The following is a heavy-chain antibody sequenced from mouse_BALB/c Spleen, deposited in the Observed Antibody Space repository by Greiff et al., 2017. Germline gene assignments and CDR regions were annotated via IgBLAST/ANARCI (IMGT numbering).Heavy chain of an antibody. D-gene: IGHD2-3*01. CDR1: GFSLTGYG. CDR2: IWGDGST. Sequence: VQGVESGPGLVAPSQSLSITCTVSGFSLTGYGVNWVRQPPGKGLEWLGMIWGDGSTDYNSALKSRLSISKDNSKSQVFLKMNSLQTDDTARYYCARDAYDGYYVAAYWGQGTLVTVSA. J-gene: IGHJ3*01. CDR3: ARDAYDGYYVAAY. V-gene: IGHV2-6-7*01.